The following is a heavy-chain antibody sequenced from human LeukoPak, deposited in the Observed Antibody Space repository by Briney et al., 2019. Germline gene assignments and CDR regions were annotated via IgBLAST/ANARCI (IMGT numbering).Heavy chain of an antibody. J-gene: IGHJ4*02. V-gene: IGHV4-59*01. Sequence: SETLSLTCTVSGGSITTYYWSWIRQPPGKGLEWIGYIYYTGITNYNPSLESRVTISVDTSKNQFSLKLSSVTAADTAVYYCARGSGSGNYYYYFDYWGQGTLVTVSS. CDR3: ARGSGSGNYYYYFDY. CDR1: GGSITTYY. CDR2: IYYTGIT. D-gene: IGHD3-10*01.